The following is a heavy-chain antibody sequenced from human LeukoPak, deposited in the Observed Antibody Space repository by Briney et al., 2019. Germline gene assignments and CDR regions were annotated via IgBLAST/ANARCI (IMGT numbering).Heavy chain of an antibody. CDR1: GGSISSSSYY. CDR2: IYYSGST. J-gene: IGHJ4*02. Sequence: SETLSLTCTVSGGSISSSSYYWGWIRQPPGKGLEWIGSIYYSGSTYYNPSLKSRVTISVDTAKNQFSLKLSSVTAADTAVYYCARGEYSSSSSDYWGQGTLVTVSS. V-gene: IGHV4-39*01. CDR3: ARGEYSSSSSDY. D-gene: IGHD6-6*01.